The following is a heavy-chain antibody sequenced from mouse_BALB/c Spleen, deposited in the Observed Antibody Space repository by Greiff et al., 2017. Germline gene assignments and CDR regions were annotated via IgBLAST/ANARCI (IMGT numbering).Heavy chain of an antibody. CDR2: ISSGGSYT. V-gene: IGHV5-9-4*01. CDR3: ARESTTATRDFDY. J-gene: IGHJ2*01. D-gene: IGHD1-2*01. Sequence: EVQGVESGGGLVKPGGSLKLSCAASGFTFSSYAMSWVRQSPEKRLEWVAEISSGGSYTYYPDTVTGRFTISRDNAKNTLYLEMSSLRSEDTAMYYCARESTTATRDFDYWGQGTTLTVSS. CDR1: GFTFSSYA.